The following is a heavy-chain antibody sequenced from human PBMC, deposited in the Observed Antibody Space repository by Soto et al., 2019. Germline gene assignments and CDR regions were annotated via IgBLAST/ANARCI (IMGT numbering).Heavy chain of an antibody. CDR2: ISSSGSTI. CDR3: ARDKTVYASYYYYGMDV. CDR1: GFTFSSYE. J-gene: IGHJ6*02. Sequence: EVQLVESGGGLVQPGGSLRLSCAASGFTFSSYEMNWVHQAPGKGLEWVSYISSSGSTIYYADSVKGRFTISRDNAKNSLYLQMNSLRAEDTAVYYCARDKTVYASYYYYGMDVWGQGTTVTVSS. D-gene: IGHD2-8*01. V-gene: IGHV3-48*03.